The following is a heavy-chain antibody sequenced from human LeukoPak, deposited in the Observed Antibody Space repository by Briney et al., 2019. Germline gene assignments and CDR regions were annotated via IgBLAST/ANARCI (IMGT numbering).Heavy chain of an antibody. J-gene: IGHJ6*03. CDR2: ISSSSSYI. CDR3: ASQIDNFYMDV. V-gene: IGHV3-21*01. CDR1: GFTFSSYS. Sequence: PGGSLRLSCAASGFTFSSYSMNWVRQAPGKGLEWVSSISSSSSYIYYADSVKGRFTIPRDNAKNSLYLQMNSLRAEDTAVYYCASQIDNFYMDVWGKGTTVTVSS. D-gene: IGHD3-22*01.